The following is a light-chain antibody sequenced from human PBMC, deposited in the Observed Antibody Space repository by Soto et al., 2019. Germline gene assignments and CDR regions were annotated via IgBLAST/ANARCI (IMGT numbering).Light chain of an antibody. CDR3: QQYGDSPLT. CDR1: QTVSGNY. J-gene: IGKJ4*01. CDR2: GAS. V-gene: IGKV3-20*01. Sequence: NVLTQSPGTLSLSPGERATLSCRASQTVSGNYVAWYQQKPGQTPRLLIYGASSRATDIPDRFSGSGSGTDFTLTITRLEPEDFAVYHCQQYGDSPLTVGGGTKVEIK.